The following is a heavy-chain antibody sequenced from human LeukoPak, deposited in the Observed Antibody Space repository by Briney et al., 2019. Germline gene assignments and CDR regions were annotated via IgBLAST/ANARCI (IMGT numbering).Heavy chain of an antibody. CDR2: ITGSGAFT. D-gene: IGHD6-19*01. Sequence: GGSLRLSCAASGITFMHYSMTWVRQTPGKGLEWVSAITGSGAFTDYADSVKGRFTIPRDNSKNTLYLQMNSLRVEDTAIYYCAKRSAESSGYFDSWGQGTLVTVSS. V-gene: IGHV3-23*01. CDR1: GITFMHYS. CDR3: AKRSAESSGYFDS. J-gene: IGHJ4*02.